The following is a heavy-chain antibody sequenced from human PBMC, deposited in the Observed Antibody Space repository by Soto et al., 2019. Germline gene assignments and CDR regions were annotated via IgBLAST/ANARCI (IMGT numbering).Heavy chain of an antibody. Sequence: QVQLVESGGGVVQPGRSLRLSCAASGFTFSSYGMHWVRQAPGKGLEWVAVISYDGSNKYYADSVKGRFTISRDNSKNTLYLQMNSLRAEDTAVYYWAKDRYYDILTGPDAYYFDYWGQGTLVTVSS. J-gene: IGHJ4*02. CDR3: AKDRYYDILTGPDAYYFDY. CDR1: GFTFSSYG. D-gene: IGHD3-9*01. CDR2: ISYDGSNK. V-gene: IGHV3-30*18.